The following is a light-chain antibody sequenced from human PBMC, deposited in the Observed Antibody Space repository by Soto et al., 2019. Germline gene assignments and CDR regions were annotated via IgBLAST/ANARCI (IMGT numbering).Light chain of an antibody. CDR1: SSDVGGYNY. Sequence: QSVLTQPASVSGSPGQSITISCTGTSSDVGGYNYVSWYQQHPGKAPKVMIYEVSNRPSGVSNRFSGSKSGNTASLTISGLQAEDGADYYCSSFTSSGTRVFGTGTKLTVL. V-gene: IGLV2-14*01. J-gene: IGLJ1*01. CDR3: SSFTSSGTRV. CDR2: EVS.